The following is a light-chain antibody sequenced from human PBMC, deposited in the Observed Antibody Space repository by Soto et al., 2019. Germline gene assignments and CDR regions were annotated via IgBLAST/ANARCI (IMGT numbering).Light chain of an antibody. CDR1: DSNIGENFD. J-gene: IGLJ1*01. V-gene: IGLV1-40*01. Sequence: QSVLTQPPSVSGAPGQRVTISCTGSDSNIGENFDVHWYQQLPGTAPKLLIYGNNNRPSGVPDRFSASRSGTSASLAITGLQAEDEADYYCAAWDDRLNGPSYVFGTGTKVTVL. CDR3: AAWDDRLNGPSYV. CDR2: GNN.